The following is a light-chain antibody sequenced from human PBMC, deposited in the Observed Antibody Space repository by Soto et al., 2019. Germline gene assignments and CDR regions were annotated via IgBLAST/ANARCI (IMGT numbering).Light chain of an antibody. J-gene: IGKJ1*01. Sequence: EIVLTHSPGTLSLSPWERATLSCSASQSITNNYLAWYQQKPGQAPRLLIYDASNRATGIPARFSGSGSGTDFTLTISSLEPEDFAVYYCQQRSNWPPTFGQGTKVDI. CDR2: DAS. CDR1: QSITNNY. V-gene: IGKV3-11*01. CDR3: QQRSNWPPT.